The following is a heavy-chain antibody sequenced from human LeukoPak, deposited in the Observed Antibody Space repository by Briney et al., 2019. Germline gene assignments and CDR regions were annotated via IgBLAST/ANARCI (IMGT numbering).Heavy chain of an antibody. Sequence: PSETLSLTCTVSGGSISSSSYYWGWIRQPPGKGLEWIGSIYYSGSTHYNPSLKSRVTISVDTSKNQFSLKLSSVTAADTAVYYCARPVGSPYCSSTSCYNWFDPWGQGTLVTVSS. D-gene: IGHD2-2*01. J-gene: IGHJ5*02. CDR1: GGSISSSSYY. CDR3: ARPVGSPYCSSTSCYNWFDP. CDR2: IYYSGST. V-gene: IGHV4-39*01.